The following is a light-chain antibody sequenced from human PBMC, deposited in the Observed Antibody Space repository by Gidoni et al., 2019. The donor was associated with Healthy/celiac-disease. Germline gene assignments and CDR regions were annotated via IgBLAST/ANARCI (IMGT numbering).Light chain of an antibody. J-gene: IGKJ3*01. CDR2: WAS. Sequence: DIVLTQSPDSLAGSLGERATINCKFSQSVLYSYNNKNYLAWYQQKPGQPHKLLIYWASPRESGVPDRFSGRGCGTDFTLTISGLQAEDVAVYYCQQYYSTPFTFGHGTKVDIK. CDR1: QSVLYSYNNKNY. V-gene: IGKV4-1*01. CDR3: QQYYSTPFT.